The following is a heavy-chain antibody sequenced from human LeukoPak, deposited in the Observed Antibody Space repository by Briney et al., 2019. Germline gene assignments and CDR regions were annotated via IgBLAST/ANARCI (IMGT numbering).Heavy chain of an antibody. V-gene: IGHV4-39*07. D-gene: IGHD6-19*01. CDR1: GGSISSSSYY. Sequence: SETLSLTCTVSGGSISSSSYYWGWIRQPPGKGLEWIGSIYYSGSTYYNPSLKSRVTISVDTSKNQFSLQLNSVTPEDTAVYYCARDLAGSNSYYYYMDVWGKGTTVTVSS. J-gene: IGHJ6*03. CDR2: IYYSGST. CDR3: ARDLAGSNSYYYYMDV.